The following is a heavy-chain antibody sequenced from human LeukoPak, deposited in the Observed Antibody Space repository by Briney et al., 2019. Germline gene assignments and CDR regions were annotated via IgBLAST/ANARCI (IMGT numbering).Heavy chain of an antibody. CDR3: AKKKTDYSYPWSFDY. J-gene: IGHJ4*02. D-gene: IGHD4-11*01. V-gene: IGHV3-30*18. CDR2: ISYDGSTK. CDR1: GFTFSTYG. Sequence: GGSLRLSCTASGFTFSTYGMHWVRQAPGKGLEWVTLISYDGSTKYYSDSVKGRFTLSRDNSKNTLYLQMNSLRAEDTAVYYCAKKKTDYSYPWSFDYWGQGTLVTVSS.